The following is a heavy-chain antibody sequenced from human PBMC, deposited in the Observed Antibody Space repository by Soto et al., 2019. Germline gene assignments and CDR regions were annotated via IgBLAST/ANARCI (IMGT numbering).Heavy chain of an antibody. Sequence: QVTLKESGPVLVKPTETLTLTCTVSGFSLSNARMGVSWIRQPPGKALEWLAHIFSNDEKSYSTSLKRRLTISKDTSKSQVVLTMTYMDTVDTATYYCARMGYDILTGYYMDYWGQGTLVTVSS. CDR3: ARMGYDILTGYYMDY. J-gene: IGHJ4*02. V-gene: IGHV2-26*01. CDR2: IFSNDEK. CDR1: GFSLSNARMG. D-gene: IGHD3-9*01.